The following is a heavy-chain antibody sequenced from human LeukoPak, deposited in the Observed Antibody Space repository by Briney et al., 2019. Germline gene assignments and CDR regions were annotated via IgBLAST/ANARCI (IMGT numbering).Heavy chain of an antibody. V-gene: IGHV4-4*07. CDR2: IYTNGGT. CDR1: GGSISSYY. J-gene: IGHJ5*02. CDR3: ARGQWIFGVVHTPKPQYNWFDP. Sequence: SETLSLTFTVSGGSISSYYWSWIRQPAREGLEWVGRIYTNGGTNYNPSLKSRVTISVDTSKNQFSLKLSSVTAADTAVYYCARGQWIFGVVHTPKPQYNWFDPWGQGTLVTVSS. D-gene: IGHD3-3*01.